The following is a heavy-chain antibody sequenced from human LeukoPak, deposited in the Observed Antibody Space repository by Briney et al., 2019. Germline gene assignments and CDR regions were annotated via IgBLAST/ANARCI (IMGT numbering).Heavy chain of an antibody. D-gene: IGHD3-22*01. CDR2: IIPILGIA. V-gene: IGHV1-69*04. Sequence: SVKVSCKASGGTFSSYTISWVRQAPGQGLEWMGRIIPILGIANYAQKFQGRVTITADKSTSTAYMELSSLRSEDTAVYYCARDYYDSSGYCFRDYWGQGTLVTVSS. J-gene: IGHJ4*02. CDR1: GGTFSSYT. CDR3: ARDYYDSSGYCFRDY.